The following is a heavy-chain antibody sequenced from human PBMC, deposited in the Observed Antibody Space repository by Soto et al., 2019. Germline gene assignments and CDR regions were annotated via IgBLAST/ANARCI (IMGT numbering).Heavy chain of an antibody. CDR3: ARYRAPGIAAAATDY. D-gene: IGHD6-13*01. J-gene: IGHJ4*02. CDR2: IIPILGIA. Sequence: AASVKVSCKDSESTFSSYTISWVRQAPGQGLEWMARIIPILGIANYAQKFQGRVTITADKSTSTAYMELSSLRSEDTAVYYCARYRAPGIAAAATDYWGQGTLVTVSS. V-gene: IGHV1-69*02. CDR1: ESTFSSYT.